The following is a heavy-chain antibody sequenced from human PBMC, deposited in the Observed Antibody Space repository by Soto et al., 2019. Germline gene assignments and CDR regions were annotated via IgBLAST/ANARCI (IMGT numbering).Heavy chain of an antibody. CDR3: AIRGNQLLWMAEGFYFDY. J-gene: IGHJ4*02. D-gene: IGHD2-2*01. CDR1: GXTLTELS. CDR2: XXLEXGET. Sequence: ASVKVSCKVSGXTLTELSMHXXXQXPGKGLEWMGGXXLEXGETIYAQKLQGRVTMTADTSKDTAYMELSSLRSEDTAVYYCAIRGNQLLWMAEGFYFDYWGQGTLVTVSS. V-gene: IGHV1-24*01.